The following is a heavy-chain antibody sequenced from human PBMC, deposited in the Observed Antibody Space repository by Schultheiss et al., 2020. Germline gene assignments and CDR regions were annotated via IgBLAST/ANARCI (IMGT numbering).Heavy chain of an antibody. CDR2: ISWNSGST. V-gene: IGHV3-23*01. CDR3: ARGWEPNYYYGMDV. D-gene: IGHD1-26*01. CDR1: GFTFDDYA. J-gene: IGHJ6*02. Sequence: GGSLRLSCAASGFTFDDYAMHWVRQAPGKGLEWVSGISWNSGSTYYADSVKGRFTISRDNSKNTLYLQMNSLRAEDTAVYYCARGWEPNYYYGMDVWGQGTTVTVSS.